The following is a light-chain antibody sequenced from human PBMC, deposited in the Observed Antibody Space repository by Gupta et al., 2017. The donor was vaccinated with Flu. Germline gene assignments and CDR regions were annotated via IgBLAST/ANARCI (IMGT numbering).Light chain of an antibody. CDR1: SSNIASNY. CDR2: ETN. Sequence: SDLTQPPSLSAAPGQRVTISCSGSSSNIASNYVSWYQHLPGTAPKLLIYETNQRPSGIPDRFSGSKSGTSATLAIAGLQTGDEAVYYCETWYNTLSSGVFGGGTTLTVL. V-gene: IGLV1-51*01. J-gene: IGLJ2*01. CDR3: ETWYNTLSSGV.